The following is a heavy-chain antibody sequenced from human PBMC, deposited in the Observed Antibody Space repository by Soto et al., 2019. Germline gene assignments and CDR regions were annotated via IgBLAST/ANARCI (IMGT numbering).Heavy chain of an antibody. J-gene: IGHJ4*02. V-gene: IGHV3-48*01. Sequence: GGSLRLSGAVSGFTFRSSRMSWVRRAPGKGLEWVSYISGGGSTKYYADSVKGRFTISRDNAKNSLYLQMNSLRAEDTAVYYCARDSRDIVVVPFIYWGQGTLVTVSS. CDR2: ISGGGSTK. CDR1: GFTFRSSR. CDR3: ARDSRDIVVVPFIY. D-gene: IGHD2-2*01.